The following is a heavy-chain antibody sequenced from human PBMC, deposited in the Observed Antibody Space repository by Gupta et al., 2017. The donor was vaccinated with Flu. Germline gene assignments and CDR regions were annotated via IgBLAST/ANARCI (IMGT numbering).Heavy chain of an antibody. V-gene: IGHV2-5*01. D-gene: IGHD2-21*02. CDR1: GFSLSTSGVG. J-gene: IGHJ4*02. CDR3: AHSAYCGGDCYPPFDY. CDR2: IYWNDDK. Sequence: QITLKESGPTLMKPTQTLTLTCTFSGFSLSTSGVGVGWIRQPPGKALEWLALIYWNDDKRYSPSLKSRLTITKDTSKNQVVLTMTNMDPVDTATYYCAHSAYCGGDCYPPFDYWGQGTLVTVSS.